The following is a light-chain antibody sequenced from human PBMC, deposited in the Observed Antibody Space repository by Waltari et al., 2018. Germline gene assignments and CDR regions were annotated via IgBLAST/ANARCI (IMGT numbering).Light chain of an antibody. CDR2: DVY. J-gene: IGLJ3*02. CDR3: NSYTGSSSWV. Sequence: QSALTQPASVSGSPGQSITISCTGTSSDVGFYNYVSWYQQHPGKAPQLMIDDVYERPSGVSNRFSGSKSGNTASLTISGLQAEDEADYYCNSYTGSSSWVFGGGTKLTVL. CDR1: SSDVGFYNY. V-gene: IGLV2-14*03.